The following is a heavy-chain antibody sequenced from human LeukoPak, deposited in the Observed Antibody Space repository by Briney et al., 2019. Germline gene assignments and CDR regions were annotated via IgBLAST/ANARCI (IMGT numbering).Heavy chain of an antibody. V-gene: IGHV3-30-3*01. CDR2: ISYDGSNK. Sequence: GGSLRLSCAASGFTFSSYAMHWVRQAPGKGLEWVAVISYDGSNKYYADSVKGRFTISRDNSKNTLYLQMNSLRAEDTAVYYCALQAGELRLDYWGQGTLVTVSS. D-gene: IGHD1-26*01. CDR1: GFTFSSYA. J-gene: IGHJ4*02. CDR3: ALQAGELRLDY.